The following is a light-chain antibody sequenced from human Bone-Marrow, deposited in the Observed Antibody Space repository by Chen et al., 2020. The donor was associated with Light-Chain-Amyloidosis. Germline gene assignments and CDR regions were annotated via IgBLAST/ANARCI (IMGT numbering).Light chain of an antibody. Sequence: SYELTQPPSVSLSPGQTARLTCSGDDLPTKYAYWYQQKPGQAPVLVIHRDTERPSGISERFSGSSSGTTATWTISGVQAEDEADYHCQSADSSGTYEVIFGGGTKLTVL. CDR2: RDT. V-gene: IGLV3-25*03. CDR1: DLPTKY. CDR3: QSADSSGTYEVI. J-gene: IGLJ2*01.